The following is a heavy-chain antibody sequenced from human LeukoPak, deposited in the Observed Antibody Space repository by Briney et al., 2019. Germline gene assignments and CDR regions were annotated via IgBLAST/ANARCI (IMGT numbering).Heavy chain of an antibody. D-gene: IGHD2-21*01. CDR3: ARSLWWKRGDY. V-gene: IGHV1-2*02. Sequence: GASVKVSCKASGYTFTGYYMHWVRQAPGQGLEWMGWINPNSGGTNYAQKFQGRVTMTRDTSISTAYMELSSLRSEDTAVYYCARSLWWKRGDYWGQGTPVTVSS. CDR2: INPNSGGT. J-gene: IGHJ4*02. CDR1: GYTFTGYY.